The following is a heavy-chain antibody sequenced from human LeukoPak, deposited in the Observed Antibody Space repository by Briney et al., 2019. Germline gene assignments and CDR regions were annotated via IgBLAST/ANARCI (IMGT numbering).Heavy chain of an antibody. D-gene: IGHD6-25*01. CDR1: GDSLNSYY. V-gene: IGHV4-59*01. J-gene: IGHJ4*02. CDR2: IFYSGSS. CDR3: AGRAARFFDY. Sequence: SEALSLTCTVSGDSLNSYYWTWVRQPAGEGLQWIGYIFYSGSSNYNASLRSRVAISVDTSKNQFSLKLTSVTAADTAVYYCAGRAARFFDYWGQGSLVTVSS.